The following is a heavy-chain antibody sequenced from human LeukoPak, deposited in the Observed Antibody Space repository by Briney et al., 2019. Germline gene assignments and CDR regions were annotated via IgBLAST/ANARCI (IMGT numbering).Heavy chain of an antibody. Sequence: GGTLRLSCAASGFTFSSYGMSWVRQAPGKGLEWVSAISGSGGSTYYADSVKGRFTISRDNSKNTLYLQMNSLRAEDTAVYYCAKDLLGGSYSGWYFDLWGRGTLVTVSS. CDR3: AKDLLGGSYSGWYFDL. J-gene: IGHJ2*01. CDR1: GFTFSSYG. CDR2: ISGSGGST. V-gene: IGHV3-23*01. D-gene: IGHD1-26*01.